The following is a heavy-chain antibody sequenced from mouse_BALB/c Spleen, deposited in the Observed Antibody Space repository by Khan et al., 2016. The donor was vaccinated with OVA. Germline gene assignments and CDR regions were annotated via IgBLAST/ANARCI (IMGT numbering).Heavy chain of an antibody. J-gene: IGHJ4*01. D-gene: IGHD2-3*01. CDR3: AKWDDGYYLDY. Sequence: QVQLQQSGAELVRPGTSVKVSCKAAGYAFTNYLIEWVKQRPGQGLEWIGVINPGSGGTNYNEKFKGKATLTADKSSSTAYMQLSSLTSDDSAVXFCAKWDDGYYLDYWGQGTSVTVSS. CDR2: INPGSGGT. V-gene: IGHV1-54*01. CDR1: GYAFTNYL.